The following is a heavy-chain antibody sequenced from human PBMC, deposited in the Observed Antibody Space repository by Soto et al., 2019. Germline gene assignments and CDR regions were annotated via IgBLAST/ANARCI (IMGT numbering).Heavy chain of an antibody. Sequence: QVQLVQSGAEVKNSGASVKVSCKASGYTFTSYGFSWVRQAPGQGLEWMGWISASNGNTNYAQKLQGRVTMTTDTSSGTAYMELRSLRSDDTAVYYCARDDAAAGNINSDHWRQGTLLTVS. V-gene: IGHV1-18*01. CDR3: ARDDAAAGNINSDH. CDR1: GYTFTSYG. D-gene: IGHD6-25*01. J-gene: IGHJ4*02. CDR2: ISASNGNT.